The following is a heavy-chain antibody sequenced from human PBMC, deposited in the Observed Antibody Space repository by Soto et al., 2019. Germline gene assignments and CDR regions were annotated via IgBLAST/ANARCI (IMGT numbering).Heavy chain of an antibody. CDR2: IYYSGST. Sequence: SETLSLTCTVSGGSVSSGSYYWSWIRQPPGKGLEWIGYIYYSGSTNYNPSLKSRVTISVDTSKNQFSLRLTSVTAADTAVYYCARLGRYYQSLDSWGPGTLVT. V-gene: IGHV4-61*01. CDR1: GGSVSSGSYY. CDR3: ARLGRYYQSLDS. D-gene: IGHD3-10*01. J-gene: IGHJ5*01.